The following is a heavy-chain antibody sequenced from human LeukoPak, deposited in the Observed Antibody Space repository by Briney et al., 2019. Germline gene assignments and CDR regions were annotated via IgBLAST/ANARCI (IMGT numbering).Heavy chain of an antibody. CDR3: ARDRNSSSRPLGY. CDR2: ISSSSSYI. J-gene: IGHJ4*02. D-gene: IGHD6-6*01. V-gene: IGHV3-21*01. CDR1: GFTFSSYS. Sequence: GGSLRLSCAASGFTFSSYSMNWVRQAPGKGLEWVSSISSSSSYIYYADSVKGRFTISRDNAKNSLYLQMNSLRAEDTAVYYCARDRNSSSRPLGYWGQGTLVTVSS.